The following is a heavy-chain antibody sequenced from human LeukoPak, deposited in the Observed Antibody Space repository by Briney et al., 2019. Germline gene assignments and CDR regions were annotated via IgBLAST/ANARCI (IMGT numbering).Heavy chain of an antibody. CDR2: IYSGGNT. V-gene: IGHV3-53*01. D-gene: IGHD6-13*01. Sequence: PGGSLRLSCAASGFTVSTNYMSWVRQAPGRGLEWVSVIYSGGNTYYADSVKGRFTISRDNAKNSLYLQMNSLRAEDTALYYCARDGGIAAAGSFDYWGQGTLVTVSS. CDR1: GFTVSTNY. CDR3: ARDGGIAAAGSFDY. J-gene: IGHJ4*02.